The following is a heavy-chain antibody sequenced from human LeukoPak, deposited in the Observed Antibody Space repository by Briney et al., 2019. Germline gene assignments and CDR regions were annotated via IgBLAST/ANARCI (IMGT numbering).Heavy chain of an antibody. CDR3: AKDIRGHYDFWSGYWDY. J-gene: IGHJ4*02. CDR1: GFTFDDYA. V-gene: IGHV3-9*01. CDR2: ISWNSGSI. D-gene: IGHD3-3*01. Sequence: GVSLRLSCAASGFTFDDYAMHWVRQAPGKGLEWVSGISWNSGSIGYADSVKGRFTISRDNAKNSLYLQMNSLRAEDTALYYCAKDIRGHYDFWSGYWDYWGQGTLVTVSS.